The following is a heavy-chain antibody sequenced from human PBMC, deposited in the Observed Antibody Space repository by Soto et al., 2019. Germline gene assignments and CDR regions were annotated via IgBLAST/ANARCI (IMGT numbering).Heavy chain of an antibody. CDR3: AKDREVLRYFDWLLGPQHLTQHMDV. J-gene: IGHJ6*03. D-gene: IGHD3-9*01. V-gene: IGHV3-23*01. CDR2: ISGSGGST. Sequence: PGGSLRLSCAASGFTFSSYAMSWVRQAPGKGLEWVSAISGSGGSTYYADSVKGRFTISRDNSKNTLYLQMNSLRAEDTAVYYCAKDREVLRYFDWLLGPQHLTQHMDVWGKGTTVTVSS. CDR1: GFTFSSYA.